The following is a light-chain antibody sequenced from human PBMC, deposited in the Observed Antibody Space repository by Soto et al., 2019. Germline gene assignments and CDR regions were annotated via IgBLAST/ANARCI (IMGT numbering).Light chain of an antibody. J-gene: IGKJ2*01. Sequence: DIVMTQSPEYLAVSLGERATINCRSSQSILYSSNNKNLIAWYQQKPGQPPKLLIYWASTRQSGVPDRFSGSGSGRDFTLTISSLEAEDVAVYYCQQYYSPPRYTFGQGTRLGIK. CDR3: QQYYSPPRYT. CDR2: WAS. V-gene: IGKV4-1*01. CDR1: QSILYSSNNKNL.